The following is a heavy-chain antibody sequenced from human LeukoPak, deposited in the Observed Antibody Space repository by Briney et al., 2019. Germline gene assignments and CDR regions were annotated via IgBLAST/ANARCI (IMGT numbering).Heavy chain of an antibody. CDR3: TRHKCSGIYCPFDY. CDR1: GGSISSSYSY. D-gene: IGHD2-15*01. V-gene: IGHV4-39*01. J-gene: IGHJ4*02. CDR2: IYYSGST. Sequence: PSETLSLTCTVSGGSISSSYSYWGWIRQPPGKGLEWIGSIYYSGSTYYNPSLRGRLTISVDTSKNQFSLKLSSVSASDTAVYYCTRHKCSGIYCPFDYWGQGTLVTVSS.